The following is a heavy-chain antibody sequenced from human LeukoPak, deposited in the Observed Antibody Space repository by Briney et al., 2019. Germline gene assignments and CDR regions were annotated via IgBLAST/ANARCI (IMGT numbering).Heavy chain of an antibody. CDR3: AGVIYYTSDAFDI. Sequence: QPGGSLTLSCAASGFTFSSYWMHWVRQAPGKGPVWVSRINSDGSTTNYADSVKGRFTISRDNAKNTLYLQMNSLRVEDTAVYYCAGVIYYTSDAFDIWGQGTMVTVSS. CDR2: INSDGSTT. CDR1: GFTFSSYW. J-gene: IGHJ3*02. D-gene: IGHD3-22*01. V-gene: IGHV3-74*01.